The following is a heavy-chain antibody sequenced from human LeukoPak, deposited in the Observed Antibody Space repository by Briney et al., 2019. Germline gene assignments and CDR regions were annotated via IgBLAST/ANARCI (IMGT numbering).Heavy chain of an antibody. CDR1: GGSFSGYY. CDR2: INHSGST. D-gene: IGHD2-2*01. CDR3: AREGYCSSTSCPPPH. Sequence: SETLSLTCAVYGGSFSGYYWSWILQPPGKGLEWIGEINHSGSTNYNPSLKSRVTISVDTSKNQFSLKLSSVTAADTAVYYCAREGYCSSTSCPPPHWGQGTLVTVSS. J-gene: IGHJ1*01. V-gene: IGHV4-34*01.